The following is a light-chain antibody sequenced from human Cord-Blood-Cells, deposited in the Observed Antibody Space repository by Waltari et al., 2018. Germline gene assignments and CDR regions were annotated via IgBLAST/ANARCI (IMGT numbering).Light chain of an antibody. V-gene: IGKV1-13*02. CDR2: DAS. Sequence: AIQLTQSPSSLSASVGDRVTITCRASQGISSALAWYQQKPGKAPKLLIYDASSLESGVPARFSGSGSGTDFSLTISSLQPEDFATYYCQQFNSYPWTFGQGTKVEIK. CDR1: QGISSA. J-gene: IGKJ1*01. CDR3: QQFNSYPWT.